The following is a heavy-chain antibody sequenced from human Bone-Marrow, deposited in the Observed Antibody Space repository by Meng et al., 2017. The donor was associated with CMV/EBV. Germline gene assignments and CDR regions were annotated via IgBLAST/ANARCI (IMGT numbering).Heavy chain of an antibody. CDR2: INPNSGGT. V-gene: IGHV1-2*02. D-gene: IGHD3-22*01. CDR1: GYTFTGYY. Sequence: ASVKVSCKASGYTFTGYYMHWVRQAPGQGLEWMGWINPNSGGTNYAQKFQGRVTMTRDTSISTAYMELSRLRSDDTAVYYCARGGYYDSSGYSAYWGQGPRVTCFS. CDR3: ARGGYYDSSGYSAY. J-gene: IGHJ4*02.